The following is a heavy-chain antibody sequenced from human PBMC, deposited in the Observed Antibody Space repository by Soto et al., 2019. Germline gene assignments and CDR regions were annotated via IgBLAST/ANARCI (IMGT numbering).Heavy chain of an antibody. J-gene: IGHJ3*02. Sequence: QVQLVQSGAEVKKPGASVKVSCKASGYAFTTYDINWVRQATGQGLEWMGWMNPDSGKTDSAQKFQGRVTMTWNTSVTTAYMELSSLRSEDTAVYYCARVCGGSCREVFEIWGQGTMVTVSS. V-gene: IGHV1-8*01. CDR2: MNPDSGKT. CDR1: GYAFTTYD. D-gene: IGHD2-15*01. CDR3: ARVCGGSCREVFEI.